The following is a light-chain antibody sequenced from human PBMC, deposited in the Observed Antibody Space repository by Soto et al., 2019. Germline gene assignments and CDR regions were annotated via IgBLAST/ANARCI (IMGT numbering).Light chain of an antibody. V-gene: IGKV3-20*01. J-gene: IGKJ1*01. CDR3: QQYGSSPGT. CDR2: GAS. CDR1: QSVSSSY. Sequence: EIVLTQSPGTLSSSPGERATLSWRASQSVSSSYLAWYQQNPGQAPRLLIYGASSRATGIPDRFSGSGSGTDFTLTISRLEPEDFAVYYCQQYGSSPGTFGQGTKVDIK.